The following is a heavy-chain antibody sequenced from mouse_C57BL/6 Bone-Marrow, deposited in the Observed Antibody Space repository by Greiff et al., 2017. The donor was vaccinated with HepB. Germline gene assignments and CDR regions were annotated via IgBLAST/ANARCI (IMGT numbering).Heavy chain of an antibody. Sequence: EVHLVESGGGLVKPGGSLKLSCAASGFTFSSYAMSWVRQTPEKRLEWVATISDGGSYTYYPDNVKGRFTISRDNAKNNLYLQMSHLKSEDTAMYYCARGRLLRHYFDYWGQGTTLTVSS. CDR1: GFTFSSYA. D-gene: IGHD1-2*01. V-gene: IGHV5-4*01. CDR3: ARGRLLRHYFDY. J-gene: IGHJ2*01. CDR2: ISDGGSYT.